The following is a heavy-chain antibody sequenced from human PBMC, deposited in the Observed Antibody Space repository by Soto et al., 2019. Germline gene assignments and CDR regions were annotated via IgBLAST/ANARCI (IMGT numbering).Heavy chain of an antibody. V-gene: IGHV4-31*01. D-gene: IGHD6-19*01. Sequence: SETLSLTCTVSGHSLSSGGYYWSWIRQHPGKGLEWVGYIYFTGSTLYNPSLKSLLAMSLDTSKNQFSLKLGSVTAADTAIYYCARDWGSSGWPNWGPGTLVTVSS. CDR3: ARDWGSSGWPN. J-gene: IGHJ4*02. CDR2: IYFTGST. CDR1: GHSLSSGGYY.